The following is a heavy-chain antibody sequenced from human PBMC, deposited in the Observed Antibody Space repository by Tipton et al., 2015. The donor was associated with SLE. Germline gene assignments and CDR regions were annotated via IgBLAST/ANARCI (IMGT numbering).Heavy chain of an antibody. Sequence: GSLRLSCAASGFTFSSYEMNWVRQAPGKGLEWVSYISSSGSTIYYADSVKGRSTISRDNAKNSLYLQMNSLRAEDTAVYYCAREGPTVTTPKDYFDYWGQGTLVTVSS. J-gene: IGHJ4*02. D-gene: IGHD4-17*01. V-gene: IGHV3-48*03. CDR2: ISSSGSTI. CDR1: GFTFSSYE. CDR3: AREGPTVTTPKDYFDY.